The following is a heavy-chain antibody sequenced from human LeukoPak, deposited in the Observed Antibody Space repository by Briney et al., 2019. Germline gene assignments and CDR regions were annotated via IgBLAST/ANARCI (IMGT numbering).Heavy chain of an antibody. J-gene: IGHJ4*02. CDR3: ARDTVAGTPGFDY. CDR2: IIPIFGTA. CDR1: GGTFSSYA. V-gene: IGHV1-69*01. D-gene: IGHD6-19*01. Sequence: ASVKVSCKASGGTFSSYAISWVRQAPGQGLEWMGGIIPIFGTANYAQKFQGRVTITADESTSTAYMELSSLRSEDTAVYYCARDTVAGTPGFDYWGQGTLVTVSS.